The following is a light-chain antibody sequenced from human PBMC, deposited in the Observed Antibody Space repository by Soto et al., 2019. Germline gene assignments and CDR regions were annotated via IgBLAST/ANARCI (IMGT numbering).Light chain of an antibody. V-gene: IGLV2-14*01. Sequence: QSALTQPASVSGSPGQSITISCTGTNNDVGGYSFVSWYQQNPGKAPKLLIYEVSNRPSGVSDRFSGSKSGNTASLTISGLQAEDEADYYCCSYTSKIAHVVFGGGTKVTVL. CDR2: EVS. J-gene: IGLJ2*01. CDR3: CSYTSKIAHVV. CDR1: NNDVGGYSF.